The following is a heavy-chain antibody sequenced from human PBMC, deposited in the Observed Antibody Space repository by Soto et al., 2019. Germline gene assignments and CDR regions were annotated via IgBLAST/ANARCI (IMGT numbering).Heavy chain of an antibody. CDR1: GGSISSYY. D-gene: IGHD3-9*01. Sequence: SETLSLTCTVSGGSISSYYWSWIRQPPGKGLEWFGYIYYSGSTNYNPSLKSRVTISVDTSKNQFSLKLSSVTAADTAVYYCARVFNYDILTGYLRPYYYSGMDVWGQGTTVTVS. CDR2: IYYSGST. CDR3: ARVFNYDILTGYLRPYYYSGMDV. V-gene: IGHV4-59*01. J-gene: IGHJ6*02.